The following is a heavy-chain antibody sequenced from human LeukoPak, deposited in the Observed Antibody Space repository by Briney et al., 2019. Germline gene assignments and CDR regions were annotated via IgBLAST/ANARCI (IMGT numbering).Heavy chain of an antibody. V-gene: IGHV6-1*01. Sequence: SQTLSLTCAISGDSVSSNSATWRWIRQSPSRGLEWLGRTYYRSKWYNDDAVSVKSRITINPDTPKNQFSLQLNSVTPEDTAVYYCVRGLGHAFDIWGQGTMVTVSS. J-gene: IGHJ3*02. CDR1: GDSVSSNSAT. CDR2: TYYRSKWYN. D-gene: IGHD5/OR15-5a*01. CDR3: VRGLGHAFDI.